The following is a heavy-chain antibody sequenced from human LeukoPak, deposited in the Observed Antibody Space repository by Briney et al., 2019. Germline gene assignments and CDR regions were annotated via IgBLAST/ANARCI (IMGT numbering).Heavy chain of an antibody. CDR1: GFTFSNYW. V-gene: IGHV3-20*04. J-gene: IGHJ3*02. Sequence: GGSLRLSCAASGFTFSNYWMHWVRQAPGKGLEWVSGINWNGGSTGYADSVKGRFTISRDNAKNSLYLQMNSLRAEDTALYYCARRDIVVVPASILGAFDIWGQGTMVTVSS. CDR2: INWNGGST. D-gene: IGHD2-2*02. CDR3: ARRDIVVVPASILGAFDI.